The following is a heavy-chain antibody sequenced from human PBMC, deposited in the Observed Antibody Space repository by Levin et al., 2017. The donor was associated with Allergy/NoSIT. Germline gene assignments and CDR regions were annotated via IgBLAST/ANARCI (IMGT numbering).Heavy chain of an antibody. CDR3: ARDQGIAANWFDP. CDR1: GGTFSSYT. D-gene: IGHD6-13*01. J-gene: IGHJ5*02. Sequence: RASVKVSCKASGGTFSSYTISWVRQAPGQGLEWMGRIIPILGIANYAQKFQGRVTITADKSTSTAYMELSSLRSEDTAVYYCARDQGIAANWFDPWGQGTLVTVSS. V-gene: IGHV1-69*04. CDR2: IIPILGIA.